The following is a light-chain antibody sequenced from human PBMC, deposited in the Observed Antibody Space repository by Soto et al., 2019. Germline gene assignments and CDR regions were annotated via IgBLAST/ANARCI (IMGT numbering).Light chain of an antibody. Sequence: QSVLTQPPSASGSPGQSITISCTGTTRDVGAYNFVSWYRQLPGKAPKLLIYEVYKRPSGVPDRFSGSKSGNTASLTVSGLQAEDEAEYYCSSYAASDSFVVFGGGTKVTVL. J-gene: IGLJ2*01. CDR1: TRDVGAYNF. V-gene: IGLV2-8*01. CDR3: SSYAASDSFVV. CDR2: EVY.